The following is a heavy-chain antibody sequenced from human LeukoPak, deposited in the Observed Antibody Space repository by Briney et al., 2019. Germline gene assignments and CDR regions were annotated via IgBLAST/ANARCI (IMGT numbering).Heavy chain of an antibody. D-gene: IGHD6-13*01. Sequence: ASVKVSCKASGYTFTSYAMHWVRQAPGQRLEWMGWINAGNGNTKYSQKFQGRVTITRDTSASTAYMELSSLRSEDTAVYYCAKNIAAADSSGYYYYYMDVWGKGTTVTVSS. V-gene: IGHV1-3*01. CDR2: INAGNGNT. J-gene: IGHJ6*03. CDR3: AKNIAAADSSGYYYYYMDV. CDR1: GYTFTSYA.